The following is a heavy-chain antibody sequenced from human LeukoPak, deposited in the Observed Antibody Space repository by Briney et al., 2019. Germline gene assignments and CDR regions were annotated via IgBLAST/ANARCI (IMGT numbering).Heavy chain of an antibody. V-gene: IGHV4-4*07. Sequence: PLETLSLTCTVSGGSISSYYWSWIRQPAGKGLEWIGRIYTSGSTNYNPSLKSRVTMSVDTSKNQFSLKLSSVTAADTAVYYCARDALGYCSSTSCYRPLYYWGQGTLVTVSS. D-gene: IGHD2-2*02. CDR3: ARDALGYCSSTSCYRPLYY. CDR1: GGSISSYY. J-gene: IGHJ4*02. CDR2: IYTSGST.